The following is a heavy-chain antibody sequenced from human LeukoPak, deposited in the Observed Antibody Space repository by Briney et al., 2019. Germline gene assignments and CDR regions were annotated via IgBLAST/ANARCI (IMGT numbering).Heavy chain of an antibody. CDR3: ARAYVHYYDSSGYSNNWFDP. J-gene: IGHJ5*02. CDR1: GYTFTGYY. D-gene: IGHD3-22*01. Sequence: ASVKVSCKASGYTFTGYYMHWVRQAPGQGLEWMGWINPNSGGTNYAQKFQGRVTMTRDKSISTAYVELRRLRSDDTAVYYCARAYVHYYDSSGYSNNWFDPWGQGTLVTVSS. V-gene: IGHV1-2*02. CDR2: INPNSGGT.